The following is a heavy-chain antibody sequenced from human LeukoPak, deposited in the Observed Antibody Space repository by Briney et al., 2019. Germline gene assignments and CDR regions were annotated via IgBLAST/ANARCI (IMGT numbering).Heavy chain of an antibody. Sequence: QPGGSLRLSCAASGFTFSSYAMSWVRQAPGKGLEWVSANSGSGGSTYYADSVRGRFTISRDNSKNTLSLQMNSLRAEDTAVYYCAKDDILTGYSRDLFDYWGQGTLVTVSS. D-gene: IGHD3-9*01. CDR2: NSGSGGST. J-gene: IGHJ4*02. CDR3: AKDDILTGYSRDLFDY. CDR1: GFTFSSYA. V-gene: IGHV3-23*01.